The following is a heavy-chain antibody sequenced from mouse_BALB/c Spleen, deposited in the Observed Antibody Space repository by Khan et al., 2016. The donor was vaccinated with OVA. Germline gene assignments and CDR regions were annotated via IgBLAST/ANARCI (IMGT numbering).Heavy chain of an antibody. D-gene: IGHD1-1*01. V-gene: IGHV3-2*02. CDR1: GYSITSNYA. J-gene: IGHJ4*01. Sequence: EVQLQESGPGLVKPSQSLSLTCTVTGYSITSNYAWNWIRQLPGNKLEWMGYISYSGSTSYNPSLKSRISITRDTSKNQFFLQLNSVTTEDAATYYCARGNSYGYAMDYWGQGTSVTVSS. CDR2: ISYSGST. CDR3: ARGNSYGYAMDY.